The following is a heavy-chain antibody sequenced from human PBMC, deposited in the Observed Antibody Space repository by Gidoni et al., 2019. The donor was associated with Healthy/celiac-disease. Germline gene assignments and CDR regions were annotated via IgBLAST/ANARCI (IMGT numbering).Heavy chain of an antibody. D-gene: IGHD3-10*01. CDR1: SVTFTASA. Sequence: VQPLESGGGLVQPGGSLRLSCAASSVTFTASAMHGVSQASGKGLEWVGRSRSKANSYAKAYAASVKGRFTISRDDSNNTAYLQMNSLKTEDTAVYYCTGELYGSGSYSWGYWGQGTLVTVSS. V-gene: IGHV3-73*01. J-gene: IGHJ4*02. CDR2: SRSKANSYAK. CDR3: TGELYGSGSYSWGY.